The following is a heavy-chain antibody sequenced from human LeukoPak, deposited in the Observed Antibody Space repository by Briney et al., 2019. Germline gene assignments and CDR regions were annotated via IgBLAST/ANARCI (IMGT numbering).Heavy chain of an antibody. D-gene: IGHD1-14*01. V-gene: IGHV3-74*01. CDR1: GINFNIYW. CDR2: VNNDGSDA. J-gene: IGHJ4*02. Sequence: GGSLRLSCATSGINFNIYWMHWVRQGPGMGLVWVSRVNNDGSDADYADSVKGRFTVSRDNAKKMVYLQMNRLRVDDTAVYYCTRSRPYNDYWGQGTRVIVSS. CDR3: TRSRPYNDY.